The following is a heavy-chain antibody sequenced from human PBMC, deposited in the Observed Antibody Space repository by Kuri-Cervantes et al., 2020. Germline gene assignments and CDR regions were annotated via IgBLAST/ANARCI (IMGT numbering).Heavy chain of an antibody. CDR2: INPNSGGT. CDR1: GCTFTGYY. CDR3: AREYRWCSGGSCYSAGGAFDI. V-gene: IGHV1-2*04. J-gene: IGHJ3*02. D-gene: IGHD2-15*01. Sequence: ASVKVSCKASGCTFTGYYIHWVRQAPGQGLEWMGWINPNSGGTKYAQKFQGWVTMTRDTSTSTVYMELSSLRSEDTAVYYCAREYRWCSGGSCYSAGGAFDIWGQGTMVTVSS.